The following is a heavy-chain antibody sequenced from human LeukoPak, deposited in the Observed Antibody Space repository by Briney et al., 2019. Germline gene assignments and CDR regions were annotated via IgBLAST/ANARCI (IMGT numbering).Heavy chain of an antibody. Sequence: PSETLSLTCTVSGGSISSSSYYWGWIRQPPGKGLEWIGSIYYSGSTYYNPSLKSRVTISVDTSKNQFSLKLSSVTAADTAVYYCAREPWEYQLLPPDYWGQGTLVTVSS. D-gene: IGHD2-2*01. V-gene: IGHV4-39*07. CDR1: GGSISSSSYY. J-gene: IGHJ4*02. CDR3: AREPWEYQLLPPDY. CDR2: IYYSGST.